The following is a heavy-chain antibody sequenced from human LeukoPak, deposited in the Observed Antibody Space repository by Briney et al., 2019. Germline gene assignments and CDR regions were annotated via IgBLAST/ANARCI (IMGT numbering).Heavy chain of an antibody. D-gene: IGHD1-26*01. CDR2: ISSRSSYI. V-gene: IGHV3-21*01. J-gene: IGHJ4*02. Sequence: GGSLRLSCAASGFTFSSYSMNWVRQAPGKGLEWVSSISSRSSYIYYADSVKGRFTISRDNAKNSLYLQMNSLRAEDTAVYYCARGIVGAYYFDYWGQGTLVTVSS. CDR1: GFTFSSYS. CDR3: ARGIVGAYYFDY.